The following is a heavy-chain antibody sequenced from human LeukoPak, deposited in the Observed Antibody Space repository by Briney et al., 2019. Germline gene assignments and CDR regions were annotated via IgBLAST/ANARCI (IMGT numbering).Heavy chain of an antibody. D-gene: IGHD3-10*01. CDR1: GFTFSSYA. CDR2: IKQDGSEK. J-gene: IGHJ3*02. V-gene: IGHV3-7*01. Sequence: AGGSLRLSCAASGFTFSSYAMSWVRQAAGKGLEWVANIKQDGSEKYYVDSVKGRFTISRDNAKNSLYLQMNSLRAEDTAVYYCARDHARQPLLWFGELLNAFDIWGQGTMVTVSS. CDR3: ARDHARQPLLWFGELLNAFDI.